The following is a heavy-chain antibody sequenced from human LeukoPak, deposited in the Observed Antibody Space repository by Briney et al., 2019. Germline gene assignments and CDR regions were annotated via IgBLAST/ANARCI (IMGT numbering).Heavy chain of an antibody. CDR2: MNPNSGNT. CDR3: ARRTAMVADPFDY. V-gene: IGHV1-8*02. CDR1: GGTFSSYA. J-gene: IGHJ4*02. Sequence: GASVKVSCKASGGTFSSYAISWVRQATGQGLEWMGWMNPNSGNTGYAQKFQGRVTMTRNTSISTAYMELSSLRSEDTAVYYCARRTAMVADPFDYWGQGTLVTVSS. D-gene: IGHD5-18*01.